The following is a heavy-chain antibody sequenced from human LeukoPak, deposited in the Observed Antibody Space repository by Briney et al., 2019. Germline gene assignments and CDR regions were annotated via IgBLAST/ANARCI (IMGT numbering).Heavy chain of an antibody. D-gene: IGHD2/OR15-2a*01. V-gene: IGHV3-74*01. CDR1: GFTFSRYW. Sequence: GGSLRLSCAASGFTFSRYWMHWLRQAPGQGLVWVSRISTDGSSTSYADSVKGRFTISRDNGKNTLYLQMNSLRAEDTAVYYCASYLTSIPSGMDVWGQGTTVTVSS. CDR3: ASYLTSIPSGMDV. CDR2: ISTDGSST. J-gene: IGHJ6*02.